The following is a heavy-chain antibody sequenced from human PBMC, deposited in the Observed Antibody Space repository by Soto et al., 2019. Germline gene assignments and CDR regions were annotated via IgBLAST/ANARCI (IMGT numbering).Heavy chain of an antibody. D-gene: IGHD3-3*01. CDR1: EFAFRGDW. Sequence: GGSLRLSCAAAEFAFRGDWMSWVRQAPGKGLEWVANIKQDGSEKYYVDSVKGRFTISRDNAKNSLYLQMNSLRAEDTAVYYCARDRYSYYDFWSGSLPYYYYGMDVWGQGTTVTVSS. V-gene: IGHV3-7*01. CDR2: IKQDGSEK. J-gene: IGHJ6*02. CDR3: ARDRYSYYDFWSGSLPYYYYGMDV.